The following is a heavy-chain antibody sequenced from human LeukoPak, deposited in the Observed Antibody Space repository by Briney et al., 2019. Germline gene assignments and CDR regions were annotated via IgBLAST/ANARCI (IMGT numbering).Heavy chain of an antibody. D-gene: IGHD3-3*01. Sequence: GASVRVSCKVSGYTLTELSMHWVRQAPGKGLEWMGGFDPEDGETVYARKFQGRVTMTEDTSTDTAYMELSSLRSEDTAVYYCARGWLNYDFWSGYRGGLDYWGQGTLVTVSS. V-gene: IGHV1-24*01. CDR1: GYTLTELS. CDR2: FDPEDGET. J-gene: IGHJ4*02. CDR3: ARGWLNYDFWSGYRGGLDY.